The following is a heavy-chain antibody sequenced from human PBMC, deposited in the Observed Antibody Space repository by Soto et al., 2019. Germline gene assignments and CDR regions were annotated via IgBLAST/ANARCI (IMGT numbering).Heavy chain of an antibody. CDR3: ARLAIAAAGTGYYYYYGMDV. CDR1: GYTFTSYA. CDR2: INAGNGNT. V-gene: IGHV1-3*01. D-gene: IGHD6-13*01. J-gene: IGHJ6*02. Sequence: QVQLVQSGAEVKKPGASVKVSCKASGYTFTSYAMYWVRQAPGQRLEWMGWINAGNGNTKYSQKFQGRVTITRDTSASTAYMELSSLRSEDTAVYYCARLAIAAAGTGYYYYYGMDVWGQGTTVTVSS.